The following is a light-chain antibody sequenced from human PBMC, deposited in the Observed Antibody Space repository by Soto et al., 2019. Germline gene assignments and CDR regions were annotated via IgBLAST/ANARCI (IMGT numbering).Light chain of an antibody. CDR1: ESVRSDY. CDR3: HQYGNSPLT. CDR2: GVS. V-gene: IGKV3-20*01. Sequence: EIGLTQSPATLSLSPGDRATLSCRASESVRSDYFAWYQQKPGQPPRVILFGVSTRATAIPDRFSGSGSGTDFTLTISRLEPDDFGLYYCHQYGNSPLTFGGGTKVE. J-gene: IGKJ4*01.